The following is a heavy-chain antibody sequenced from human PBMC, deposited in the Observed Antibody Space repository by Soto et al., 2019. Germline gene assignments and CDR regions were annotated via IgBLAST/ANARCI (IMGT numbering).Heavy chain of an antibody. CDR3: ASAVGATHDY. CDR2: MSPNSGKT. Sequence: ASVKVSCKASGYTFTTYDINWVRQATGQGLEWMGSMSPNSGKTGYAQKFQGRITLTRNTSISTAYMELSSLRSEDTAVYYCASAVGATHDYWGQGTLVTVSS. J-gene: IGHJ4*02. D-gene: IGHD1-26*01. CDR1: GYTFTTYD. V-gene: IGHV1-8*01.